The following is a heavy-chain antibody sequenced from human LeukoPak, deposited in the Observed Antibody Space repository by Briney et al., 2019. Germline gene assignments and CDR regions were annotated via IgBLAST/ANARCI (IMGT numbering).Heavy chain of an antibody. D-gene: IGHD2-2*02. CDR1: GFTFSNYS. CDR2: ISSSSSYI. J-gene: IGHJ5*02. Sequence: KPGGSLRLSCAASGFTFSNYSMNWVRQAPGKGLEWVSSISSSSSYIYYADSVKGRFTISRDNAKNSLYLQMNSLRAEDTAVYYCARDECSSTSCYTYNWFDPWGQGTLVTVSS. CDR3: ARDECSSTSCYTYNWFDP. V-gene: IGHV3-21*01.